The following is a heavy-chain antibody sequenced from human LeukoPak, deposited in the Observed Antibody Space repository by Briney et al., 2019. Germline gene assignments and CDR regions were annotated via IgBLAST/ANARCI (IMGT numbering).Heavy chain of an antibody. D-gene: IGHD2-2*02. CDR2: IYYSGST. J-gene: IGHJ4*02. CDR1: GGSISSYY. Sequence: KPSETLSLTCTVSGGSISSYYWSWIRQPPGKGLEWIGYIYYSGSTNYNPSPKSRVTISVDTSKNQFSLKLSSVTAADTAVYYCARNPGPYTPADYWGQGTLVTVSS. CDR3: ARNPGPYTPADY. V-gene: IGHV4-59*01.